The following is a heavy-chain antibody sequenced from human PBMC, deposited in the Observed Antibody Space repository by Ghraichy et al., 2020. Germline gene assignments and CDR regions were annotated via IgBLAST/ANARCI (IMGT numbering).Heavy chain of an antibody. D-gene: IGHD2-15*01. V-gene: IGHV3-21*01. Sequence: GESLNISCAASGFTFSSYSMNWVRQAPGKGLEWVSSISSSSSYIYYADSVKGRFTISRDNAKNSLYLQMNSLRAEDTAVYYCARVGPYCSGGSCYDVWGQGTTVTVSS. CDR3: ARVGPYCSGGSCYDV. CDR1: GFTFSSYS. J-gene: IGHJ6*02. CDR2: ISSSSSYI.